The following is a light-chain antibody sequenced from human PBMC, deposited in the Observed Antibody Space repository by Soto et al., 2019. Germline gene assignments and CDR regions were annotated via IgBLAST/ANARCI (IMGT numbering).Light chain of an antibody. V-gene: IGKV3-11*01. Sequence: MVLTHSRASLSLSPGERATLSCRASQSVSSYLAWYQQKPGQAPRLLIYDASNRATGIPARFSGSGSGTDFTLTISSLEPEDFAVYYCQQRSNWPPITFGQGTRLEIK. CDR3: QQRSNWPPIT. J-gene: IGKJ5*01. CDR1: QSVSSY. CDR2: DAS.